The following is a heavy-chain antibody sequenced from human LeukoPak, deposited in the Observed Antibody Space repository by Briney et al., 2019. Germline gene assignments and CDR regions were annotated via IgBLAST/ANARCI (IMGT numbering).Heavy chain of an antibody. V-gene: IGHV1-18*01. CDR2: ISGYNGNT. CDR1: GYTFTSYG. Sequence: ASVKVSCKASGYTFTSYGISWVRQAPGQGLEWMGWISGYNGNTNYTQKVQGRVSMTTDTSTSTVYMELRRLRSDDAAVYYCARSALNYDFWGGYPGGWGQGALVTVS. CDR3: ARSALNYDFWGGYPGG. J-gene: IGHJ4*02. D-gene: IGHD3-3*01.